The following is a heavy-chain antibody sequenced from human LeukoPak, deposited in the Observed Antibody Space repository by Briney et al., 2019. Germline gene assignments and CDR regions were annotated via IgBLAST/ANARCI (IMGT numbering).Heavy chain of an antibody. V-gene: IGHV3-7*01. Sequence: GGSRRLSCAASGLTFSASWMTWVRQAPGKGLEWVANIKADGSEKYYVDSVRGRFTISRDNAKNSLSLQMNSLRADDTAVYYCARDRGYNSFDYWGQGTLVTVSS. CDR1: GLTFSASW. D-gene: IGHD3-10*01. CDR3: ARDRGYNSFDY. J-gene: IGHJ4*02. CDR2: IKADGSEK.